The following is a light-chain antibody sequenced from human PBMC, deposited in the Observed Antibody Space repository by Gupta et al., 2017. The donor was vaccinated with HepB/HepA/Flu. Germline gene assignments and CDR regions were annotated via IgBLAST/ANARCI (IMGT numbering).Light chain of an antibody. CDR2: KAS. J-gene: IGKJ4*01. CDR3: QQYKTYPLT. V-gene: IGKV1-5*03. CDR1: QSISTW. Sequence: DIQMTQSPSTLSASVGDRVTITCRASQSISTWLAWYQQKPGKAPRLLIYKASTLKSGVPSRFSGSRSGTXFTLTIXSLQPDDFATYYCQQYKTYPLTFGXGTMVEIK.